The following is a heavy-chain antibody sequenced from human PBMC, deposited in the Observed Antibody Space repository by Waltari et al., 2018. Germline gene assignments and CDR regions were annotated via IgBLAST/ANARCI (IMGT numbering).Heavy chain of an antibody. CDR2: INPNSGGT. CDR3: ARPPRYCTCGVCLYFDY. V-gene: IGHV1-2*02. J-gene: IGHJ4*02. Sequence: QVQLVQSGAEVKKPGASVKVSCKASGYTFTGYYMHWVRQAPGQGLEWMGWINPNSGGTNYAQKYQGRVTMTRDTSISTAYMELSRLRSDDTAVYYCARPPRYCTCGVCLYFDYWGQGTLVTVSS. CDR1: GYTFTGYY. D-gene: IGHD2-8*02.